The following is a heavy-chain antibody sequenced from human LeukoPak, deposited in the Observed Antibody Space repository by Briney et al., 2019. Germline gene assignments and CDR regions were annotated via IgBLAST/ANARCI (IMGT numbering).Heavy chain of an antibody. D-gene: IGHD2-15*01. CDR1: GFTFSTYI. CDR2: IYSGGMT. CDR3: ARERRYCSGDNCYSGYDY. J-gene: IGHJ4*02. V-gene: IGHV3-53*01. Sequence: GGSLRLSCGAPGFTFSTYIMNWVRQPPGKGLGWVSVIYSGGMTYYADSVKGRFTISRDTSNNTLYLQMVSLRDEDTAVYYCARERRYCSGDNCYSGYDYWGRGTLVTVSS.